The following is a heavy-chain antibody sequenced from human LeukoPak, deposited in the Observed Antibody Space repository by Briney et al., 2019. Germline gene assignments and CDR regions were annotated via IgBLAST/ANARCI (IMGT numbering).Heavy chain of an antibody. J-gene: IGHJ6*03. CDR3: ARHGSITMVRGRLRYFYMDV. CDR2: ISSSGSTI. D-gene: IGHD3-10*01. V-gene: IGHV3-48*03. CDR1: GFNFNSYE. Sequence: HSGGSLRLSCAASGFNFNSYEMNWVRQAPGKGLEWVSYISSSGSTIYYADSVKGRFTISRDNAKNSLYLQMNSLRAEDTAVYYCARHGSITMVRGRLRYFYMDVWGKGTTVTISS.